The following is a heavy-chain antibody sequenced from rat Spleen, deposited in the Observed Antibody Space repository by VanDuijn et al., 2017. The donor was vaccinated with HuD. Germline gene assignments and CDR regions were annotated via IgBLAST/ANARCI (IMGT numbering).Heavy chain of an antibody. V-gene: IGHV5S13*01. CDR3: AVAGYGY. CDR2: ISNEGVNT. Sequence: EVQLVESGGGLVQPGRSLKLSCAASGFTFSNYGMAWVRQTPTKGLEWVASISNEGVNTYYPDSVKGRFTISRDNTENTVYLQMDSLRSEDTATYYCAVAGYGYWGQGVMVTVSS. CDR1: GFTFSNYG. D-gene: IGHD1-7*01. J-gene: IGHJ2*01.